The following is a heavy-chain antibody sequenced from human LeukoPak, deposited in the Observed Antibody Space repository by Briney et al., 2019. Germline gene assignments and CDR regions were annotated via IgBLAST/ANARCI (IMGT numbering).Heavy chain of an antibody. CDR3: ARDCSSTSCYDY. D-gene: IGHD2-2*01. CDR1: GFTFSSYS. J-gene: IGHJ4*02. Sequence: GGSLRLSCAASGFTFSSYSMNWVRQAPGKGLEWVSSISSSSSYIYYADSVKGRFTTSRDNAKNSLYLQMNSLRAEDTAVYYCARDCSSTSCYDYWGQGTLVTVSS. V-gene: IGHV3-21*01. CDR2: ISSSSSYI.